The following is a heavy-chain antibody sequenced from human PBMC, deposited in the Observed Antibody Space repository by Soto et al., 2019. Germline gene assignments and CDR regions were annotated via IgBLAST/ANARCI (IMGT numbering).Heavy chain of an antibody. CDR1: GLTFNSYS. J-gene: IGHJ4*02. Sequence: PGGSLRLSCAASGLTFNSYSMNWVRQAPGKGEWVSSMSRSSRYIYYADSVKGRFTISRDNAKNSVYLQMNSLRAEDTAVYYCARDGGVAATLANYFDYWGQGTLVTVSS. CDR3: ARDGGVAATLANYFDY. V-gene: IGHV3-21*01. CDR2: MSRSSRYI. D-gene: IGHD2-15*01.